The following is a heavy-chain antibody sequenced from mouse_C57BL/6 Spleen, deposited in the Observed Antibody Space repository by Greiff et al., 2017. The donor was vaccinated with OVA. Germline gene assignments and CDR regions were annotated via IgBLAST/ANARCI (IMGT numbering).Heavy chain of an antibody. V-gene: IGHV5-4*01. CDR2: ISDGGSYT. D-gene: IGHD1-1*01. CDR3: AREDYGSSYGYFDV. CDR1: GFTFSSYA. Sequence: EVNVVESGGGLVKPGGSLKLSCAASGFTFSSYAMSWVRQTPEKRLEWVATISDGGSYTYYPDNVKGRFTISRDNAKNNLYLQMSHLKSEDTAMYYCAREDYGSSYGYFDVWGTGTTVTVSS. J-gene: IGHJ1*03.